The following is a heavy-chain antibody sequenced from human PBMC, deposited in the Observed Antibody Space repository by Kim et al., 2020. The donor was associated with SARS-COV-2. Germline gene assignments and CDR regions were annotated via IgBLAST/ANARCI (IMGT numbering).Heavy chain of an antibody. CDR3: ARQVWRESSYLDY. CDR2: IYDSGNT. V-gene: IGHV4-39*01. Sequence: SETLSLTCTASGGSISSCSYYWVRHRQAPGQGLEWIGSIYDSGNTYYNPSLKRRVTISADTTKNQFSLKLSTGTAADTAVYYCARQVWRESSYLDYWGQG. J-gene: IGHJ4*02. CDR1: GGSISSCSYY. D-gene: IGHD3-16*02.